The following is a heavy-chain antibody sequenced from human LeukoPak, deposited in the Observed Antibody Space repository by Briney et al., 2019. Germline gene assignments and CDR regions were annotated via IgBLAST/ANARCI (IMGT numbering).Heavy chain of an antibody. CDR1: GGSISSGSYY. CDR2: IYTSGST. V-gene: IGHV4-61*02. J-gene: IGHJ5*02. Sequence: NPSETLSLTCTVSGGSISSGSYYWSWIRQPAGKGLEWIGRIYTSGSTNYNPSLKSRVTISVDTSKNQFSLKLSSVTAADTAVYYCARGTGYGYLNWFDPWGQGTLVTVSS. CDR3: ARGTGYGYLNWFDP. D-gene: IGHD5-18*01.